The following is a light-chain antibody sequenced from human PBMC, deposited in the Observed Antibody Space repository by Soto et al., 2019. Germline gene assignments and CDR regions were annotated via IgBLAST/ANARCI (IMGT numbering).Light chain of an antibody. V-gene: IGKV3-15*01. CDR2: GAS. CDR3: QQYNNWPGT. Sequence: IVMTQSPATLSMSPVERATLSCMASQSLNSDLAWYQQKPGQSPRLLIFGASIRATGIPARFSGSGSGTEFTLTIGSLQSEDCALYYCQQYNNWPGTFGQGTKVEIK. J-gene: IGKJ1*01. CDR1: QSLNSD.